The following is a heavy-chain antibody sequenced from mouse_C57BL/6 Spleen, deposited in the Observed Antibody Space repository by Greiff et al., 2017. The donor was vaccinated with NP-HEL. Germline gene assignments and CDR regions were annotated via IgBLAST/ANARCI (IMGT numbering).Heavy chain of an antibody. V-gene: IGHV1-4*01. D-gene: IGHD2-4*01. Sequence: QVQLKESGAELARPGASVKMSCKASGYTFTSYTMHWVKQRPGQGLEWIGYINPSSGYTKYNQKFKDKATLTADKSSSTAYMQLKSLTSEDSAVYYCARSEDYDEGGFAYWGQGTLVTVSA. CDR2: INPSSGYT. J-gene: IGHJ3*01. CDR1: GYTFTSYT. CDR3: ARSEDYDEGGFAY.